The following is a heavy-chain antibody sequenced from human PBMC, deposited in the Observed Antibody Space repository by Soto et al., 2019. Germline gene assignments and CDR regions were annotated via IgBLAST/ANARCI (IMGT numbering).Heavy chain of an antibody. CDR1: GFTFRMYS. D-gene: IGHD2-2*01. V-gene: IGHV3-48*01. CDR3: ATGYCASSSCYEGNYLDY. J-gene: IGHJ4*02. Sequence: GGSLRLSCVASGFTFRMYSMNWSRQAPGKGLEWVSYIGTSSSLIYYADSVKGRFTISRDDAKNSLYLQMNSLRAEDTAVYYCATGYCASSSCYEGNYLDYWGQGTLVTVSS. CDR2: IGTSSSLI.